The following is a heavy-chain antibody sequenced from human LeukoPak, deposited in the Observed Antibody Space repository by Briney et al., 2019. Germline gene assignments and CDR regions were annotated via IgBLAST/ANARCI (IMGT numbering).Heavy chain of an antibody. Sequence: PGGSLRLSCVASGFTFSNYAMHWVRQAPGKGLEWVSGISWNSGTKGYADSVKGRFTISRDNAKNSLYLQINSLRGEDAALYYCAVLHYYAMDVWGQGTTVTVSS. CDR1: GFTFSNYA. J-gene: IGHJ6*02. CDR2: ISWNSGTK. V-gene: IGHV3-9*01. CDR3: AVLHYYAMDV. D-gene: IGHD2-8*01.